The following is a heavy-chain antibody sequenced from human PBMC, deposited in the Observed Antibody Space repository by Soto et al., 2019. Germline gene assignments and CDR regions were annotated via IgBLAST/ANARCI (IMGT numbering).Heavy chain of an antibody. CDR2: IYHSGST. V-gene: IGHV4-30-2*01. D-gene: IGHD3-16*01. CDR1: GGSISSGGYS. CDR3: ARGGNYYGMDV. Sequence: SETLSLTCAVSGGSISSGGYSWSWIRQPPGKGLEWIGYIYHSGSTYYNPSLKSRVTISVDRSKNQFSLKLSSVTAADTAVYYCARGGNYYGMDVWGQGTTVTVSS. J-gene: IGHJ6*02.